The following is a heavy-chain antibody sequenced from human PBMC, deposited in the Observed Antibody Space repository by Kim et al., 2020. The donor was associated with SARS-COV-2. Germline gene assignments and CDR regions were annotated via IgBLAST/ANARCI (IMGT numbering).Heavy chain of an antibody. J-gene: IGHJ4*02. D-gene: IGHD6-13*01. CDR1: GFTVSRNY. V-gene: IGHV3-53*01. CDR2: IYSGGST. CDR3: ARDRIGAAAGTVY. Sequence: GGSLRLSCAASGFTVSRNYMSWVRQAPGKGLEWVSLIYSGGSTYYADSVKGRFTISRDKSKNTLYLQMNSLRAEGTAAYYCARDRIGAAAGTVYWGQGT.